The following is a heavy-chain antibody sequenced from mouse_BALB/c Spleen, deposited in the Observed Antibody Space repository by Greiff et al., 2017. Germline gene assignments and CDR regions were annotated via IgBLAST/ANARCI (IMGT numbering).Heavy chain of an antibody. CDR3: TNGNYGYFDY. CDR1: GFTFSNYW. Sequence: EVKVEESGGGLVQPGGSMKLSCVASGFTFSNYWMNWVRQSPEKGLEWVAEIRLKSNNYATHYAESVKGRFTISRDDSKSSVYLQMNNLRAEDTGIYYCTNGNYGYFDYWGQGTTLTVSS. D-gene: IGHD2-1*01. J-gene: IGHJ2*01. V-gene: IGHV6-6*02. CDR2: IRLKSNNYAT.